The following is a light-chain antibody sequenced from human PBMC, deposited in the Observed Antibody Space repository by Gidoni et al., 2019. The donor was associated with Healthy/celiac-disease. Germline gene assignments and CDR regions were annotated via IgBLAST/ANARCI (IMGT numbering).Light chain of an antibody. Sequence: DIQLSQSRSFLSASVGYRVTITCLDSQCISSDLVWYQQKPVKAPKILIYAASTLQSGVPTRFSGRGSGTEFTLTISSLQPEDVATYYCKQLNSYPPTFGQGTKLEIK. CDR2: AAS. J-gene: IGKJ2*01. CDR1: QCISSD. V-gene: IGKV1-9*01. CDR3: KQLNSYPPT.